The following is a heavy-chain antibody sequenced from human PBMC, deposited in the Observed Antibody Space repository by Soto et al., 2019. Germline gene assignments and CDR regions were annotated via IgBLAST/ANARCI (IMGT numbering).Heavy chain of an antibody. CDR2: IWYDGSNK. CDR1: GFTFSSYG. CDR3: ARDRQPEGDYYYYYMDV. J-gene: IGHJ6*03. V-gene: IGHV3-33*01. D-gene: IGHD6-13*01. Sequence: GGSLRLSCAASGFTFSSYGMHWVRQAPGKGLEWVAVIWYDGSNKYYADSVKGRFTISRDNSKNTLYLQMNSLRAEDTAVYYCARDRQPEGDYYYYYMDVWGKGTTVTVSS.